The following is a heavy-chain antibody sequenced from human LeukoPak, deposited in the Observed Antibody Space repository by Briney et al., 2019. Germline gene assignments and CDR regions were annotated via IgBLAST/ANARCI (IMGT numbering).Heavy chain of an antibody. J-gene: IGHJ4*02. CDR2: IRYDGSNK. CDR1: GFTFSSYG. Sequence: GGSLRLSCAASGFTFSSYGMHWVRQAPGKGLEWVAFIRYDGSNKYYADSVKGRFTISRDNSKNTLYLQMNSLRAEDTAVYYCAKDHNYDSSFDYWGQGTLVTVSS. CDR3: AKDHNYDSSFDY. V-gene: IGHV3-30*02. D-gene: IGHD3-22*01.